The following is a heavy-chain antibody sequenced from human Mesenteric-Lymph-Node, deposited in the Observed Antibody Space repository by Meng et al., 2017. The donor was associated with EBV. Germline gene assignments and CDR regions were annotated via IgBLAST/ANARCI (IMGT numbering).Heavy chain of an antibody. Sequence: QVQLQQSGPGRVKPSXXXXLXXVISGDSVSSSSAAWTWIRQSPSRGLEWLGRTYYRSKWYNDYAVFVKSRITINPDTSKNQFSLQLNSVTPEDTAVYYCARGATSVFDLWGRGTLVTVSS. CDR2: TYYRSKWYN. CDR1: GDSVSSSSAA. V-gene: IGHV6-1*01. J-gene: IGHJ2*01. CDR3: ARGATSVFDL.